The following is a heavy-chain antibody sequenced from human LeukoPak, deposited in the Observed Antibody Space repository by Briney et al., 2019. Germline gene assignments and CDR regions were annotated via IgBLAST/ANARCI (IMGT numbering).Heavy chain of an antibody. Sequence: SETLSLTCTVSGGSISSYYWSWIRQPPGKGLEWIGYIYYSGGTNYNPSLKSRVTISVDTSKNQFSLKLSSVTAADTAVYYCARALRRNIGSGWYRLDYWGQGTLVTVSS. CDR2: IYYSGGT. V-gene: IGHV4-59*01. CDR1: GGSISSYY. D-gene: IGHD6-19*01. CDR3: ARALRRNIGSGWYRLDY. J-gene: IGHJ4*02.